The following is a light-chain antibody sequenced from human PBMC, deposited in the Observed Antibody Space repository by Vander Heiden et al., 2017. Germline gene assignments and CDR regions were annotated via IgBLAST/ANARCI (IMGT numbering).Light chain of an antibody. Sequence: VIWMTQSPSLLSASTGDRVTISWRMRQGISSYLAWYQQKPGKAPELLIYAASTLQSGVPSRFSGSGSGTDFTLTISCLQSEDFATYYCQQYYSFPWTFGQGTKVEIK. CDR3: QQYYSFPWT. CDR1: QGISSY. J-gene: IGKJ1*01. V-gene: IGKV1D-8*01. CDR2: AAS.